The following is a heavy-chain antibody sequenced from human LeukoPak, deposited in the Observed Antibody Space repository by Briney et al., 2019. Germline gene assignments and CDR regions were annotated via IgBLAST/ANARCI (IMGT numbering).Heavy chain of an antibody. V-gene: IGHV1-69*13. CDR2: IIPIFGTA. Sequence: SVKVSCKASGGTFSCYAISWVRQAPGQGLEWMGGIIPIFGTANYAQKFQGRVTITADESTSTAYMELSSLRSEDTAVYYCARDHGYCSGGSCSSDYWGQGTLVTVSS. CDR1: GGTFSCYA. J-gene: IGHJ4*02. CDR3: ARDHGYCSGGSCSSDY. D-gene: IGHD2-15*01.